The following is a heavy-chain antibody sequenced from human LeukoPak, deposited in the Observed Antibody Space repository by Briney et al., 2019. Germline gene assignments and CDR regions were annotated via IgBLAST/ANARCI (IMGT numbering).Heavy chain of an antibody. Sequence: GSLRLSCAASGFTFSSYATSWVRQAPGKGLEWVSAITGSGGSTYYADSVKGRFTVSRDNPKNTLYLQMNSLRAEDTAVYYCAKVRASSESPSYWGQGTLVTVSS. CDR1: GFTFSSYA. J-gene: IGHJ4*02. V-gene: IGHV3-23*01. D-gene: IGHD3-10*01. CDR2: ITGSGGST. CDR3: AKVRASSESPSY.